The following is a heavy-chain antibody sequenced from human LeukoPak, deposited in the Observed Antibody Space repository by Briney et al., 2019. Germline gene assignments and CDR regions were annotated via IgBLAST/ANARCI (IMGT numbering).Heavy chain of an antibody. CDR3: ARGQFGYSEGSYYFDY. CDR2: INPNSGGT. D-gene: IGHD1-26*01. J-gene: IGHJ4*02. V-gene: IGHV1-2*02. Sequence: ASVKVSCKASGYTFTGYYMHWVRQAPGQGLEWMGWINPNSGGTNYAQKLQGRVTMTTDTSTSTAYMELRSLRSDDTAVYYCARGQFGYSEGSYYFDYWGQGTLVTVSS. CDR1: GYTFTGYY.